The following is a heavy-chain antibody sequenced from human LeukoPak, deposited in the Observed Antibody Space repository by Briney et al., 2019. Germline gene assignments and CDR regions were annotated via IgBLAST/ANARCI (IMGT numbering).Heavy chain of an antibody. J-gene: IGHJ3*01. CDR2: IYYSGST. D-gene: IGHD4-17*01. CDR3: ARSYGDYITGAYAFDV. V-gene: IGHV4-59*08. Sequence: PSETLSLTCTVSGDSISSYYWTWIRQPPGKGLEWIGYIYYSGSTNYNPSLKSRVTISVDTSKNQFSLKLSSVTAADTAVYYCARSYGDYITGAYAFDVWGQGTMVTVSS. CDR1: GDSISSYY.